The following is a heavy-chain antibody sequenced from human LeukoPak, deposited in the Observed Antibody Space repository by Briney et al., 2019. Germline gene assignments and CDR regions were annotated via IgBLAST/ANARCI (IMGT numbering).Heavy chain of an antibody. V-gene: IGHV3-30*02. CDR1: GFTFSSYG. Sequence: GGSLRLSCEASGFTFSSYGMHWVRQAPGKGLEWVAFIRYDGSNKYYAGSVKGRFTISRDNSKNTLYLQMNSLRAEDTAVYYCAKDEVVVVTAPTYFDYWGQGTLVTASS. D-gene: IGHD2-21*02. CDR3: AKDEVVVVTAPTYFDY. J-gene: IGHJ4*02. CDR2: IRYDGSNK.